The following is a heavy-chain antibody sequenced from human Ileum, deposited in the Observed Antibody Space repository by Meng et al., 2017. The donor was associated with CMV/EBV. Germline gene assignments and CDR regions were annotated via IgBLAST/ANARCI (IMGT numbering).Heavy chain of an antibody. CDR1: GGSISSGDYD. V-gene: IGHV4-30-4*08. CDR2: IYYSGRT. J-gene: IGHJ4*02. CDR3: ARTKYSSSSSFVLDY. Sequence: GGSISSGDYDWSWIRQPPGKGLEWIGYIYYSGRTYYNPSLKSRVTISVDTSKNQFSLKLSSVTAADTAVYYCARTKYSSSSSFVLDYWGQGTLVTVSS. D-gene: IGHD6-6*01.